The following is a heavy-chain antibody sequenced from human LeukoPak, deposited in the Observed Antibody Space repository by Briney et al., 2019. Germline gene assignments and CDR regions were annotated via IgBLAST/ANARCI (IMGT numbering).Heavy chain of an antibody. V-gene: IGHV3-23*01. CDR1: GFTFSSYA. D-gene: IGHD6-19*01. CDR3: AKDAGYSSGWYGIDY. J-gene: IGHJ4*02. CDR2: TSGSGGST. Sequence: GGSLRLSCAASGFTFSSYAMSWVRQAPGKGLEWVSGTSGSGGSTYYADSVKGRFTISRDKSKNTLYLQMNSLRAEDTAVHYCAKDAGYSSGWYGIDYWGQGTLVTVSS.